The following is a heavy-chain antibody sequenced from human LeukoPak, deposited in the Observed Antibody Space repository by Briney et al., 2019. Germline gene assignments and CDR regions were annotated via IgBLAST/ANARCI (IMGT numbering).Heavy chain of an antibody. Sequence: SQTLSLTCTVSGGSISSGGYYWSWIRQPPGKGLEWIGYIYHSGSTYYNPSLKSRVTISVDRSKNQFSLKLSSVTAADTAVYYCAREDTGYMDVWGKGTTVTVSS. CDR1: GGSISSGGYY. CDR3: AREDTGYMDV. D-gene: IGHD5-18*01. CDR2: IYHSGST. J-gene: IGHJ6*03. V-gene: IGHV4-30-2*01.